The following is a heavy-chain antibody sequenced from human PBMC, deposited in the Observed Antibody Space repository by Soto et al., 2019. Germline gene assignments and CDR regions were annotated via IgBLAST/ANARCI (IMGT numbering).Heavy chain of an antibody. V-gene: IGHV1-69*15. CDR2: IIPIFGTT. J-gene: IGHJ5*02. Sequence: QVQLVQSGAEVMKPGSSVKVSCKASGGTFSNYAITWVRQAPGQGLEWVARIIPIFGTTNVAQKFQGRVTITADESTTTASMELSGLRSDDTAVYYCAKDGGADGYFGNWLDPWGQGTLVTVSS. CDR1: GGTFSNYA. D-gene: IGHD5-12*01. CDR3: AKDGGADGYFGNWLDP.